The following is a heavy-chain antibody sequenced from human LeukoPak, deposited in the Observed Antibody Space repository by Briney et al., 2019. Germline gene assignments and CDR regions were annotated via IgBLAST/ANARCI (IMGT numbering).Heavy chain of an antibody. Sequence: GALVKVSCKASGYTFTSYGISWVRQAPGQGLEWMGWISAYDGNTNSAQNLQGRVTMTTDTSTSTVYMELRSLRSDDTAVYYCARDPDYLNLLYWGQGTLVTVSS. D-gene: IGHD5-12*01. CDR1: GYTFTSYG. V-gene: IGHV1-18*01. CDR3: ARDPDYLNLLY. J-gene: IGHJ4*02. CDR2: ISAYDGNT.